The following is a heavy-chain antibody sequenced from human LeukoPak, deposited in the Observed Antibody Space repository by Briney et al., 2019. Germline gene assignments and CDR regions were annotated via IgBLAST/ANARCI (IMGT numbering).Heavy chain of an antibody. CDR1: GFTVSSSY. CDR3: ARLSHSSEYGAFDI. D-gene: IGHD3-22*01. CDR2: LYSAGNT. J-gene: IGHJ3*02. V-gene: IGHV3-66*02. Sequence: GGSLRLSCAASGFTVSSSYMGWVRQASGKGLDWVSVLYSAGNTFYPDSVKGRFTISRDNSQNMLFLQMDSLRAEDTAVYYCARLSHSSEYGAFDICGQGTLVTVSS.